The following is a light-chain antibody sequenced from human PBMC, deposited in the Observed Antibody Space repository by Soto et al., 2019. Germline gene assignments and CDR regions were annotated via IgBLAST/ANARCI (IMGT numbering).Light chain of an antibody. CDR1: QSVSSN. CDR2: GAS. V-gene: IGKV3-15*01. CDR3: QQYNNWPLT. J-gene: IGKJ4*01. Sequence: EIVLTQSPATLSLSPGERATLSCRASQSVSSNLAWYQQRPGQGPRLLIYGASTRATGIPARFSGSGSGTEFTLTISSLQSEDFAVYYCQQYNNWPLTFGGGTKVDIK.